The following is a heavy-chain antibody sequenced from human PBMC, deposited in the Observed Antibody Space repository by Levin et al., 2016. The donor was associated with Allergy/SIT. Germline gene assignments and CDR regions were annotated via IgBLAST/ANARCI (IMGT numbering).Heavy chain of an antibody. Sequence: ASVKVSCKASGYTFTSYAMHWVRQAPGQRLEWMGWINAGNGNTKYSQKFQGRVTITRDTSASTAYMELSSLRSEDTAVYYCARDQGWYRPSWFDPWGQGTLVTVSS. V-gene: IGHV1-3*01. CDR1: GYTFTSYA. CDR3: ARDQGWYRPSWFDP. D-gene: IGHD6-19*01. CDR2: INAGNGNT. J-gene: IGHJ5*02.